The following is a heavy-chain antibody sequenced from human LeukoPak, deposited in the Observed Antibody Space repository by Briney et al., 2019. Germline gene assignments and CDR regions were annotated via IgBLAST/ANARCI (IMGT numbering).Heavy chain of an antibody. D-gene: IGHD7-27*01. Sequence: SQTLSLTCAIAGDSVSINNAAWNWIRQSPSTCLEWLGRTYYRSQWYNDYAIFVRSRITFNPDTSKNQFSLQLNSVTAEDTAVYYCARELTGFDYWGQGTLVTVSS. V-gene: IGHV6-1*01. CDR1: GDSVSINNAA. CDR3: ARELTGFDY. J-gene: IGHJ4*02. CDR2: TYYRSQWYN.